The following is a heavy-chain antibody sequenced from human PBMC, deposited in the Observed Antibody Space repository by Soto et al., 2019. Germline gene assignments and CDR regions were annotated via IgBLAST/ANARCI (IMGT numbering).Heavy chain of an antibody. D-gene: IGHD2-21*02. CDR2: IYFTGAT. J-gene: IGHJ4*02. CDR3: ASIPRRGYSYGIDY. Sequence: PSETLSLTCNVSGGSISRGTSYWTWIRQHPGEGLEWIGHIYFTGATYSNPSLRSRLTMSVDTSKNQFSLKLTSVTAADTATYYCASIPRRGYSYGIDYWGQGTLVTVSS. V-gene: IGHV4-31*03. CDR1: GGSISRGTSY.